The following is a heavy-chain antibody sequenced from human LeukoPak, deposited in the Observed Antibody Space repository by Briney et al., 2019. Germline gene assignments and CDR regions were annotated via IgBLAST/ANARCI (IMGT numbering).Heavy chain of an antibody. CDR3: AREAWGMDV. CDR2: ISNSGTTI. Sequence: GGSLRLSCAASGFTFSDYYMRWLRQAPGKGLEWVAYISNSGTTIFYPDSVKGRFTISRDNAKNSLYLQMSSLRAEDTAVYYCAREAWGMDVWGQGTTVIVSS. CDR1: GFTFSDYY. J-gene: IGHJ6*02. V-gene: IGHV3-11*01.